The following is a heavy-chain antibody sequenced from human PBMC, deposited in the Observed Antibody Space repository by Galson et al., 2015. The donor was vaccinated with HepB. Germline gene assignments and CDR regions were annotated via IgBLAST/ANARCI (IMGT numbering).Heavy chain of an antibody. D-gene: IGHD1-26*01. Sequence: LRLSCAASGFTFSSYDMHWVRQPTGKGLEWVSAIGTAGDTYYPGSVKGRFTISRENAKNSLYLQMNSLRAGDTAVYYCARAIQVGATSQGFDYWGQGTLVTVSS. J-gene: IGHJ4*02. V-gene: IGHV3-13*01. CDR1: GFTFSSYD. CDR2: IGTAGDT. CDR3: ARAIQVGATSQGFDY.